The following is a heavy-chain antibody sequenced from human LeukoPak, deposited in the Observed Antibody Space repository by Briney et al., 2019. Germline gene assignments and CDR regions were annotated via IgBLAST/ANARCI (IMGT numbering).Heavy chain of an antibody. CDR1: GCGFTDYW. CDR3: ARRSYCYSTSCYGYWFDS. CDR2: IYPGDSDS. Sequence: GESLQISYEGAGCGFTDYWIAWVRRMPGKGVEGMGIIYPGDSDSRYSPSFQGQVTFSADKSISTAYLQWSSLKASDTAMYYCARRSYCYSTSCYGYWFDSWGQGTLVTVSS. D-gene: IGHD2-2*01. V-gene: IGHV5-51*01. J-gene: IGHJ5*01.